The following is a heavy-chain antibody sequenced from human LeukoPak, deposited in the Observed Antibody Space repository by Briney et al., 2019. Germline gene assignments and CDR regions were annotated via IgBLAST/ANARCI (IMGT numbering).Heavy chain of an antibody. J-gene: IGHJ5*02. CDR2: INPNSGGT. Sequence: ASVKFSCKASGYTFIGYYMHWVRHAPGQGLEWMGWINPNSGGTNYAQKFQGRVTMTRDTSISTAYMELSRLRSDDTAVYYCAREGDCTNGVCYGWFDPWGQGTLITDSS. CDR1: GYTFIGYY. CDR3: AREGDCTNGVCYGWFDP. V-gene: IGHV1-2*02. D-gene: IGHD2-8*01.